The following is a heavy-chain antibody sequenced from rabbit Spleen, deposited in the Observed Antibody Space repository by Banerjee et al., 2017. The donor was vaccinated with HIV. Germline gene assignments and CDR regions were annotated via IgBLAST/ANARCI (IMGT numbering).Heavy chain of an antibody. D-gene: IGHD4-1*01. Sequence: QEQLVESGGGLVQPEGSLTLTCKASGFDFTDYYISWVRQAPGKGLEWIGIIYAVKGSTDYATWVNGRFTISSDNAQTTVDLQMHSLTAADTATYFCARNANGGWDLWGQGTLVTVS. V-gene: IGHV1S47*01. CDR1: GFDFTDYY. CDR2: IYAVKGST. CDR3: ARNANGGWDL. J-gene: IGHJ4*01.